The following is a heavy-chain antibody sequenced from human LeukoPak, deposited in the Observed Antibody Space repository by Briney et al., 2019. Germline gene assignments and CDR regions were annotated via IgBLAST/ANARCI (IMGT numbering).Heavy chain of an antibody. D-gene: IGHD2/OR15-2a*01. Sequence: GGSLRLSCAASVFTFSSYWMHWVRQAPGKGLVWVSRINSDGSSTSYADSVKGRFTISRDNAKNTLYLQMNSLRAKDTAVYYCASLQIGPYYYYGMDVWGQGTTVTVSS. CDR2: INSDGSST. CDR3: ASLQIGPYYYYGMDV. CDR1: VFTFSSYW. J-gene: IGHJ6*02. V-gene: IGHV3-74*01.